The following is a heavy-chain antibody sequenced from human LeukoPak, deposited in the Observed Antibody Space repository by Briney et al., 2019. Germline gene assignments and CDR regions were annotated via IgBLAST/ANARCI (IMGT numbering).Heavy chain of an antibody. CDR2: IRSKAYGGTT. D-gene: IGHD4-17*01. V-gene: IGHV3-49*04. Sequence: GRSLRLSCTASGFTFGDYAVSWVRQAPGKGLEWVGFIRSKAYGGTTEYAASVKGRFTISRDDSKSIAYLQMNSLKTEDTAVYYCTRATTGDYYFDYWGQGTLVTVSS. CDR1: GFTFGDYA. J-gene: IGHJ4*02. CDR3: TRATTGDYYFDY.